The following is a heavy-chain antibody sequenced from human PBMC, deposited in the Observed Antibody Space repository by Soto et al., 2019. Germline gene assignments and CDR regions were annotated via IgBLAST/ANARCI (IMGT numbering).Heavy chain of an antibody. Sequence: QVQLVQSGAEVKKPGSSVKVSCKASGGTFSSYTISWVRQAPGQGLEWMGRIIPILGIANYAQKFQGRVTITADKSTSTAYMELSSLRSEDTAVYYCARDSPAVAGTFDYWGQGTLVTVSS. V-gene: IGHV1-69*08. CDR2: IIPILGIA. D-gene: IGHD6-19*01. CDR1: GGTFSSYT. CDR3: ARDSPAVAGTFDY. J-gene: IGHJ4*02.